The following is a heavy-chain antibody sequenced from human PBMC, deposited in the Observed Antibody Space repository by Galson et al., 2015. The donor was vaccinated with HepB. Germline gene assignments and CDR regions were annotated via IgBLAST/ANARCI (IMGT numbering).Heavy chain of an antibody. Sequence: SETLSLTCAVSGGSISSSNWWSWVRQPPGKGLEWIGEIYHSGSTNYNPSLKSRVTISVDKSKNQFSLKLSSVTAADTAVYYCARALMPNPRWWASHPSYGMDVWGQGTTVTVSS. V-gene: IGHV4-4*02. D-gene: IGHD2-15*01. J-gene: IGHJ6*02. CDR1: GGSISSSNW. CDR2: IYHSGST. CDR3: ARALMPNPRWWASHPSYGMDV.